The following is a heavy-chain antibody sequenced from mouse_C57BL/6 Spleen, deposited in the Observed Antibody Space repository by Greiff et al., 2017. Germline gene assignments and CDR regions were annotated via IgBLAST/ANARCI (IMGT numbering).Heavy chain of an antibody. J-gene: IGHJ2*01. CDR3: ASRYGSSPYYFDY. CDR1: GYSITSGYY. V-gene: IGHV3-6*01. CDR2: LRYDGSN. D-gene: IGHD1-1*01. Sequence: ESGPGLVKPSQSLSLTCSVTGYSITSGYYWNWIRQFPGNNLECMGYLRYDGSNNYNPSLKNHIAITRDTSKNQIFLKLNTVTTEDTATYYGASRYGSSPYYFDYWGQGTTLTVSS.